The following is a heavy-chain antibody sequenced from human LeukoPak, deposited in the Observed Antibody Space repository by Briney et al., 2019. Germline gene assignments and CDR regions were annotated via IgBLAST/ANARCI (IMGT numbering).Heavy chain of an antibody. Sequence: GGSLRLSCAASGFTFSSYEMNWVRRAPGKGLEWVSYISSSGSTIYYADSVKGRFTISRDNAKNSLYLQMNSLRAEDTAVYYCARSVRGLAVASHFDYWGQGTLVTVSS. CDR1: GFTFSSYE. CDR2: ISSSGSTI. J-gene: IGHJ4*02. V-gene: IGHV3-48*03. D-gene: IGHD6-19*01. CDR3: ARSVRGLAVASHFDY.